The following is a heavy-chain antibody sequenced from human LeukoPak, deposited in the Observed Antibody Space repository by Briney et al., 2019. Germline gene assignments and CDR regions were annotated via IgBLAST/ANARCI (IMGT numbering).Heavy chain of an antibody. V-gene: IGHV4-39*02. CDR2: IYYSGST. J-gene: IGHJ5*02. Sequence: PSETLSLTCTVSGGSISSYYWGWIRQPPGKGLAWIGSIYYSGSTYYNPSLKSRVTISVDTSKNQSSLKLSSVTAADTAVYYCARENITMVRGVIGSYNWFDPWGQGTLVTVSS. CDR1: GGSISSYY. D-gene: IGHD3-10*01. CDR3: ARENITMVRGVIGSYNWFDP.